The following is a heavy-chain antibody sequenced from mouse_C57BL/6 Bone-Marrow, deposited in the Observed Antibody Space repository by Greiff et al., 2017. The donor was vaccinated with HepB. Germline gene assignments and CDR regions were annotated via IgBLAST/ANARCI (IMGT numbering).Heavy chain of an antibody. J-gene: IGHJ3*01. CDR1: GFNIKDDY. Sequence: VQLKQSGAELVRPGASVKLSCTASGFNIKDDYMHWVKQRPEQGLEWIGWIDPENGDTEYASKFQGKATITADTSSNTAYLQLSSLTSEDTAVYYCTTSDGYYGGFAHWGQGTLVTVSA. D-gene: IGHD2-3*01. V-gene: IGHV14-4*01. CDR2: IDPENGDT. CDR3: TTSDGYYGGFAH.